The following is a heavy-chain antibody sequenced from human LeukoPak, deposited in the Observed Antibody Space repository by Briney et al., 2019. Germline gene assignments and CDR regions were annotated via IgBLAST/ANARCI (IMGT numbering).Heavy chain of an antibody. Sequence: GGSLRLSCAASGFTFSSYGMHWVRQAPGKGLEWVAFIRYDGSNKYYADSVKGRFTISRDNSKNTLYLQMNSLRAEDTAVYYCAKDLIFGVVIGAAAFDIWGQGTMVTVSS. CDR1: GFTFSSYG. CDR2: IRYDGSNK. J-gene: IGHJ3*02. D-gene: IGHD3-3*01. V-gene: IGHV3-30*02. CDR3: AKDLIFGVVIGAAAFDI.